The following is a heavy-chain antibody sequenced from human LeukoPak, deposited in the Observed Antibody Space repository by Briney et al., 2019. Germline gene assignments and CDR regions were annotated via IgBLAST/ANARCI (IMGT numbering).Heavy chain of an antibody. V-gene: IGHV4-34*01. CDR1: GGSFSGYY. J-gene: IGHJ4*02. CDR2: INHSGST. CDR3: ASSGYDYVGEDY. D-gene: IGHD5-12*01. Sequence: PSETLSLTCAVYGGSFSGYYWSWIRQPPGKGLEWIGEINHSGSTNYNPSLKSRVTISVDTSKNQFSLKLTSVTAADTAVYYCASSGYDYVGEDYWGQGTLVTVSS.